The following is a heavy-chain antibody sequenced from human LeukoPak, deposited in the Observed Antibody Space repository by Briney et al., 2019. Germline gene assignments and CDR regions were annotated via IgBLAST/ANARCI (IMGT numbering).Heavy chain of an antibody. Sequence: SVKVSCKASGYTFTGYYMHWVRQAPGQGLEWMGGIIPIFGTANYAQKFQGRVTITTDESTSTAYMELSSLRSEDTAVYYCARVVSSGYVDYWGQGTLVTVSS. CDR1: GYTFTGYY. CDR2: IIPIFGTA. CDR3: ARVVSSGYVDY. J-gene: IGHJ4*02. D-gene: IGHD3-22*01. V-gene: IGHV1-69*05.